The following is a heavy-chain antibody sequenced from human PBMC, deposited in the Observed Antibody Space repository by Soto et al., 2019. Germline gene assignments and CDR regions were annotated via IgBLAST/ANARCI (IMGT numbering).Heavy chain of an antibody. J-gene: IGHJ4*02. CDR3: AIEGAGFGQ. D-gene: IGHD1-26*01. Sequence: EVKLVESGGGLVQPGGSVKLSCAASGFTFSGSSMHWVRQASGKGLEWVGRIRSKAKNYATTYSESLKGRFIISRDDSKNTTFLQKSSLRTEDTAMYYCAIEGAGFGQWGQGTLVTVSS. CDR2: IRSKAKNYAT. CDR1: GFTFSGSS. V-gene: IGHV3-73*01.